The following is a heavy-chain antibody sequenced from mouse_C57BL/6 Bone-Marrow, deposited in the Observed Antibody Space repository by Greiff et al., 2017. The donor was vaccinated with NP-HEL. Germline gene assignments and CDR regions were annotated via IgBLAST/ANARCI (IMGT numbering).Heavy chain of an antibody. D-gene: IGHD1-1*01. V-gene: IGHV5-2*01. J-gene: IGHJ1*03. CDR3: ARHNYYGSSYLWYFDV. Sequence: EVKLMESGGGLVQPGESLKLSCESNEYEFPSHDMSWVRKTPEKRLELVAAINSDGGSTYYPDTMERRFIISRDNTKKTLYLQMSSLRSEDTALYYWARHNYYGSSYLWYFDVWGTGTTVTVSS. CDR1: EYEFPSHD. CDR2: INSDGGST.